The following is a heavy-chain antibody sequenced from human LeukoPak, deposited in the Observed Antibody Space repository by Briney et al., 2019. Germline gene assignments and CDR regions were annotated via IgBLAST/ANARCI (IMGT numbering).Heavy chain of an antibody. CDR3: AKDMEKSAYYDFWSGYPTDV. CDR1: GFTFSSYG. J-gene: IGHJ6*02. V-gene: IGHV3-30*18. D-gene: IGHD3-3*01. CDR2: ISYDGSNK. Sequence: GGSLRLSCAASGFTFSSYGMHWVRQAPGKGLEWVAVISYDGSNKYYADSVKGRFTISRDNSKNTLYLQMSSLRAEDTAVYYCAKDMEKSAYYDFWSGYPTDVWGQGTTVTVSS.